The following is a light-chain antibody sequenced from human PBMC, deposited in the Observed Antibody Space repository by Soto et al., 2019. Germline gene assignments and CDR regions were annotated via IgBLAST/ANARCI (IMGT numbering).Light chain of an antibody. CDR2: DVT. CDR3: SSYTTTTTSCV. CDR1: SNDVGGYNY. J-gene: IGLJ1*01. Sequence: QSALTQPASVSGSPGQSITLSCTGTSNDVGGYNYVSWYQQYPGKAPKLIIYDVTNRPSGVSTRFSGSKSGSRASLTISGLQAEDEADYYCSSYTTTTTSCVFGTGTKVTVL. V-gene: IGLV2-14*01.